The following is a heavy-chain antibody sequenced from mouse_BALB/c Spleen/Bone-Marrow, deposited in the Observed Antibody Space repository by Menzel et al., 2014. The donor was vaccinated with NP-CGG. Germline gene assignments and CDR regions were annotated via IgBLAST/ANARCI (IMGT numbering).Heavy chain of an antibody. Sequence: EVKLMESGGGLVKPGESLKLSCAASGFTFSDYYMYWVRQTPEKRLEWVATISDGGSYTYYPDSVKGRFTISRDNAKNNLYLQKSSLKSEDTAMYYCAREMAMDYWGQGTSVTVSS. CDR2: ISDGGSYT. J-gene: IGHJ4*01. CDR3: AREMAMDY. V-gene: IGHV5-4*02. CDR1: GFTFSDYY.